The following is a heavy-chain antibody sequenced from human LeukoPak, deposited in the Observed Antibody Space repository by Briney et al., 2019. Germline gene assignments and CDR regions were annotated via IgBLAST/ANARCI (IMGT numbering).Heavy chain of an antibody. D-gene: IGHD6-6*01. CDR2: INWNGLST. V-gene: IGHV3-20*04. J-gene: IGHJ4*02. CDR1: GFTFDDYG. CDR3: ARGLSGYASSLGY. Sequence: GGSLRLSCAASGFTFDDYGMAWVRQAPGKGLEWVSGINWNGLSTGYADSVQGRFTISRDNAKNALYLQMNSLRAEDTAVYYCARGLSGYASSLGYWGQGTLVTVSA.